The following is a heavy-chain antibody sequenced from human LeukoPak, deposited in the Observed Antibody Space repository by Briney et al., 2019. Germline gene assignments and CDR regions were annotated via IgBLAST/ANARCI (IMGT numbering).Heavy chain of an antibody. J-gene: IGHJ4*02. V-gene: IGHV3-48*02. CDR3: ARMIDYNYGYAFDY. D-gene: IGHD5-18*01. CDR2: MSTSGSI. CDR1: GFTLSSYT. Sequence: PGGSLRLPCAASGFTLSSYTMNWVRQAPGKGLEWVSYMSTSGSISYADSVKGRFTISRDNAKNSLYLQMNSLRDEDTAVYYCARMIDYNYGYAFDYWGQGTLVTVSS.